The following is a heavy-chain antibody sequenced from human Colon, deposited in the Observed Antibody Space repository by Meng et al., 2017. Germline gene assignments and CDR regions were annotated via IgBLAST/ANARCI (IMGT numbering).Heavy chain of an antibody. CDR1: GGSFSGYY. V-gene: IGHV4-34*01. D-gene: IGHD6-19*01. CDR2: INHSGST. J-gene: IGHJ5*02. Sequence: VQLQESGPGLVRPSETLSLTCAVYGGSFSGYYWSWIRQPPGKGLEWIGEINHSGSTNYNPSLKSRVTISVDTSKNQFSLKLSSVTAADTAVYYCARERLSSGWYGGRWFDPWGQGTLVTVSS. CDR3: ARERLSSGWYGGRWFDP.